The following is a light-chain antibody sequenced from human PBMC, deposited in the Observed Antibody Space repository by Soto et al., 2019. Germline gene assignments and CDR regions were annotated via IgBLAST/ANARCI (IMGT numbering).Light chain of an antibody. J-gene: IGLJ2*01. CDR2: EVN. Sequence: QSVLTQPPSASGSPGQSVTISCTGTSSDVGAYNSVSWYQHYPGKAPKLLIYEVNKRPSGVPDRFSGSKSGNTASLTVSGLQAEDAADYYCSSYAGATNLVFGGGTKLTVL. CDR3: SSYAGATNLV. CDR1: SSDVGAYNS. V-gene: IGLV2-8*01.